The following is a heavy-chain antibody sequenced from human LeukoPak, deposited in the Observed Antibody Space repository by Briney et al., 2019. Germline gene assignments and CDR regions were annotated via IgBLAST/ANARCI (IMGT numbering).Heavy chain of an antibody. Sequence: SVKVSCKASGGTFSSYAISWVRQAPGQGLEWMGRIIPIFGTANYAQKFQGRVTITTDESTSTAYMELSSLRSEDTAMYYCARHGGISIFGVAQPGGAFDIWGQGTMVTVSS. V-gene: IGHV1-69*05. CDR2: IIPIFGTA. D-gene: IGHD3-3*01. CDR1: GGTFSSYA. J-gene: IGHJ3*02. CDR3: ARHGGISIFGVAQPGGAFDI.